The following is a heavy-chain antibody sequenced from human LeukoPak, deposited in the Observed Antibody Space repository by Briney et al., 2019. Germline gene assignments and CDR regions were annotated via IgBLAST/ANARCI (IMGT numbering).Heavy chain of an antibody. V-gene: IGHV1-18*01. Sequence: ASVNVSCKASGYTFTSYGISWVRQAPGQGLEWMGWISAYNGNTNYAQNLQGRVTMTTDTSTTTAYMELRSLRSDDTAVYYCARNRGDYGDYYYYGMDVWGQGTTVAVSS. D-gene: IGHD4-17*01. J-gene: IGHJ6*02. CDR2: ISAYNGNT. CDR1: GYTFTSYG. CDR3: ARNRGDYGDYYYYGMDV.